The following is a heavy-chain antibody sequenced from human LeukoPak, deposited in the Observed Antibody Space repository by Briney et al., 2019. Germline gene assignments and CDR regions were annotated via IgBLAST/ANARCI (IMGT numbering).Heavy chain of an antibody. J-gene: IGHJ4*02. D-gene: IGHD3-10*01. V-gene: IGHV3-11*06. CDR2: ISSSSSYT. CDR1: TFTVSDYY. Sequence: GGSLRLSCAASTFTVSDYYISWLRQAPGKGLEWVSYISSSSSYTNSADSVKGRFTISRDNAKNSLYLQMNSLRAEDTAVYYCARDEYGYYYGSGSLPPDYWGQGTLVTVSS. CDR3: ARDEYGYYYGSGSLPPDY.